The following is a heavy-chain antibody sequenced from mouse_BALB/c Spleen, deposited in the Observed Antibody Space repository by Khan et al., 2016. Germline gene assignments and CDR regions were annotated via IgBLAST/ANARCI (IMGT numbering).Heavy chain of an antibody. CDR2: IWAGGST. Sequence: QVQLKESGPGLVAPSQSLSITCTVSGFSLTNSGVHWVRQPPRKGLDWLGVIWAGGSTDYNSALMSRLSITRDNNQNQVFLKMNSLQTDDTAMYYCARDDQDFDAWFASWGQGTLVTVSA. CDR1: GFSLTNSG. CDR3: ARDDQDFDAWFAS. V-gene: IGHV2-9*02. J-gene: IGHJ3*01.